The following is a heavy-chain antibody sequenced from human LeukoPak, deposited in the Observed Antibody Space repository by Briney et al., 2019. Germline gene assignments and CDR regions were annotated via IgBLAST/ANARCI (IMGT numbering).Heavy chain of an antibody. CDR1: GFTFSDYY. V-gene: IGHV3-11*01. J-gene: IGHJ4*02. CDR3: ASKSSWYNY. Sequence: PGGSLRLSCAASGFTFSDYYMSWVRKAPGKGREWVSYISSSGSTIYYADSVKGRFTISRDNAKNSLYLQMNSLRAEDTAVYYCASKSSWYNYWGQGTLVTVSS. D-gene: IGHD6-13*01. CDR2: ISSSGSTI.